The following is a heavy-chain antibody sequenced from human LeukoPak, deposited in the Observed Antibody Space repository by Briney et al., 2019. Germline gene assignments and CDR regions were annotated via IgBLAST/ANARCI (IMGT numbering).Heavy chain of an antibody. D-gene: IGHD2-2*01. Sequence: KTSETLSLTCTVSGGSISSSSYYWGWIRQPPGKGLEWIGSIYYSGSTYYNPSLKSRVTISVDTSKNKFSLKLSSVTAADTAVYYCARMVIGDIVVVPAATYYFDYWGQGTLVTVSS. CDR3: ARMVIGDIVVVPAATYYFDY. V-gene: IGHV4-39*01. CDR1: GGSISSSSYY. CDR2: IYYSGST. J-gene: IGHJ4*02.